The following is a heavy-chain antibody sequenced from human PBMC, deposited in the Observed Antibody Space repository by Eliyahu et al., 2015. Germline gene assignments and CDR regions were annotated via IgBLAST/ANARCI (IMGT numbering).Heavy chain of an antibody. J-gene: IGHJ5*01. V-gene: IGHV4-59*01. Sequence: QVQLQXSGPGLVKPSETLSLTCTXXDVSLKDYYWAWIRQPPGKGLXWIGYXYHGGDTSYNPSLKSRXTMSLYTSSNQFSMRLSSVTAADTAVYYCARLVYIYGFWSPFESWGQGTLVTVSS. D-gene: IGHD3/OR15-3a*01. CDR3: ARLVYIYGFWSPFES. CDR1: DVSLKDYY. CDR2: XYHGGDT.